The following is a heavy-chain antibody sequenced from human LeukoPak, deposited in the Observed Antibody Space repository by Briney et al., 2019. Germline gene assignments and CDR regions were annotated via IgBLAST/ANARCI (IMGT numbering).Heavy chain of an antibody. Sequence: SETLSLTCAVYGGSFSGYYWSWIRQPAGKGLEWIGRIYTSGSTNYNPSLKSRVTMSVDTSKKQFSLKLNSVTAADTAVYYCARDYDVLTAYPPTQLFDPWGQGTLVTVSS. V-gene: IGHV4-4*07. D-gene: IGHD3-9*01. CDR2: IYTSGST. CDR3: ARDYDVLTAYPPTQLFDP. CDR1: GGSFSGYY. J-gene: IGHJ5*02.